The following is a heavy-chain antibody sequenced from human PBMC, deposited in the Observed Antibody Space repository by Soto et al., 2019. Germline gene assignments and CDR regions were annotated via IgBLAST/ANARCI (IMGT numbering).Heavy chain of an antibody. J-gene: IGHJ4*02. CDR2: ISYDGSNK. D-gene: IGHD4-17*01. CDR1: GFTFSSYA. Sequence: QVQLVESGGGVVQPGRSLRLSCAASGFTFSSYAMHWVRQAPGKGLEWVAVISYDGSNKYYADSVKGRFTISRDNSKNTLYLQMNSLRAEDTAVYYCARGATRTTVTTRPGFWGQGTLVTVSS. V-gene: IGHV3-30-3*01. CDR3: ARGATRTTVTTRPGF.